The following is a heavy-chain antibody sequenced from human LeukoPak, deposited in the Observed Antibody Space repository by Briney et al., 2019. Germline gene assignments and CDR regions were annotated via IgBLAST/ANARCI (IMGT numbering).Heavy chain of an antibody. CDR3: ANYVYYYYYMDV. J-gene: IGHJ6*03. D-gene: IGHD4-11*01. CDR1: GGSISSSSYY. CDR2: IYYSGST. Sequence: PSETLSLTCTVSGGSISSSSYYWGWIRQPPGKGLEWIGSIYYSGSTYYNPSLKSRVTISVDTSKNQFSLKLSSVTAADTAVYYCANYVYYYYYMDVWGKGPRSPSP. V-gene: IGHV4-39*07.